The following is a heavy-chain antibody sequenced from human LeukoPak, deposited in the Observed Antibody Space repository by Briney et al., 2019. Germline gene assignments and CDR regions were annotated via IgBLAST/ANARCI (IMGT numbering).Heavy chain of an antibody. V-gene: IGHV3-23*01. D-gene: IGHD3-22*01. Sequence: GGSLRLSCAASGFTFSSYAMSWVRQAPGKGLEWVSAISGSGGSTYYADSVKGRFTISRDNSKNTLYLQMNSLRAEDTAVYYCAKDASRAIYYYHSSGAFDYWGQGTLVTVSS. CDR3: AKDASRAIYYYHSSGAFDY. CDR1: GFTFSSYA. CDR2: ISGSGGST. J-gene: IGHJ4*02.